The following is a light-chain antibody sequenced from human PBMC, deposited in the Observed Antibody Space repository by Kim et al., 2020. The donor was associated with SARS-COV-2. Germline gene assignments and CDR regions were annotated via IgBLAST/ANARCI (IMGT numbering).Light chain of an antibody. CDR3: QQYATSPET. Sequence: ENVLTQSPDTLSLSPGERATLSCRASQSVSSNFLAWYQHKTGQAPRFLIYSASSRASGIPDRFSGSGSGTDFTLTISTLEPEDFAVYYCQQYATSPETFGQGTKVEIK. CDR2: SAS. V-gene: IGKV3-20*01. J-gene: IGKJ1*01. CDR1: QSVSSNF.